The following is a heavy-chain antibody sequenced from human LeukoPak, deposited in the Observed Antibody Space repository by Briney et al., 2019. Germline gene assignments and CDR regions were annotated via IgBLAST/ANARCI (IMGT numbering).Heavy chain of an antibody. CDR3: ARDSSSWYVTIGYWFDP. J-gene: IGHJ5*02. Sequence: PSETLSLTCTVSGGSISSSSYYWSWIRQPAGKGLEWIGRIYTSGSTNYNPSLKSRVTMSVDTSKNQFSLKLSSVTAADTAVYYCARDSSSWYVTIGYWFDPWGQGTLVTVSS. CDR2: IYTSGST. D-gene: IGHD6-13*01. CDR1: GGSISSSSYY. V-gene: IGHV4-61*02.